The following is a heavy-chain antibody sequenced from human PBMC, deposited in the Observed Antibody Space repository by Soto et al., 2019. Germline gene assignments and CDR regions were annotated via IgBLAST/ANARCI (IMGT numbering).Heavy chain of an antibody. CDR2: IYSGGST. V-gene: IGHV3-53*01. J-gene: IGHJ5*02. CDR3: AVVATDTGWFDP. CDR1: GFTVSSNY. Sequence: GGSLRLSCAASGFTVSSNYMSWVRQAPGKGLEWVSVIYSGGSTYYADSVKGRFTISRDNSKNTLYLQMNSLRAEDTAVYYCAVVATDTGWFDPWGQGTLVTSPQ. D-gene: IGHD5-12*01.